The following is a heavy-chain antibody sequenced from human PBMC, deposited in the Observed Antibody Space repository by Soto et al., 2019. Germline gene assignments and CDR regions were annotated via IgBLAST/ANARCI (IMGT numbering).Heavy chain of an antibody. CDR1: GFTFSSYG. D-gene: IGHD3-22*01. Sequence: QVHLVESGGGVVQPGRSLRLSCAASGFTFSSYGMHWVRQSPGKGLEWVAVISNDGSNKYYADSVKGRFTISRDNYKNTLYQQMNSRRAEDTAVYYCAKVHRIHMIVVVIPDACDTWGQGPMVTVSS. CDR3: AKVHRIHMIVVVIPDACDT. CDR2: ISNDGSNK. J-gene: IGHJ3*02. V-gene: IGHV3-30*18.